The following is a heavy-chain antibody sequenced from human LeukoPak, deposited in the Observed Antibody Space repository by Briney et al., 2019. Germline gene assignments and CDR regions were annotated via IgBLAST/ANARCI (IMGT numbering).Heavy chain of an antibody. D-gene: IGHD4-23*01. J-gene: IGHJ3*02. CDR1: GYSFSSYW. Sequence: GESLKISCKGSGYSFSSYWIGWVRQMPGKGLEWMGIIYAGDSDTRYSPSFQGQVTISADKSISTAYLQWSSLKASDTAMYYCARQMTTVVTGDAFDIWGQGTMVTVSS. CDR3: ARQMTTVVTGDAFDI. V-gene: IGHV5-51*01. CDR2: IYAGDSDT.